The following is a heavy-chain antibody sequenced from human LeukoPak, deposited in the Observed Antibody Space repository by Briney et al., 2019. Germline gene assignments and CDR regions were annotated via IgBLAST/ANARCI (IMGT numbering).Heavy chain of an antibody. J-gene: IGHJ4*02. Sequence: GGSLRLSCVASGFTFSSFSMHWVRQAPGKGLEWASYISYSSSLIYYADSVKGRFTISRDNSKNTLYLQMNSLRAEDTAVYYCAKATSPFDYWGQGTLVTVSS. CDR3: AKATSPFDY. CDR1: GFTFSSFS. V-gene: IGHV3-48*01. CDR2: ISYSSSLI.